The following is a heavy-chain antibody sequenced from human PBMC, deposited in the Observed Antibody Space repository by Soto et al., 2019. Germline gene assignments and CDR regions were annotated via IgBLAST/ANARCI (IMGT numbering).Heavy chain of an antibody. J-gene: IGHJ4*02. D-gene: IGHD6-13*01. CDR1: GYTFTSYD. V-gene: IGHV1-8*02. CDR2: MNPNSGNT. CDR3: ARGQNPGIAAAEAY. Sequence: ASVKVSCKASGYTFTSYDINWVRQATGQGLEWMGWMNPNSGNTGYAQKFQGRVTMTRNTSISTAYMELSSLRSEDTDVYYYARGQNPGIAAAEAYWGQGTLVTVSS.